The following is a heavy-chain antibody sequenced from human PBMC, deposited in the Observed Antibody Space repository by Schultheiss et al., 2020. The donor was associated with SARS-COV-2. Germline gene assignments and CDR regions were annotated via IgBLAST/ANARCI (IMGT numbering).Heavy chain of an antibody. CDR1: GFMFSTYE. CDR3: ARGLRCGGDCFNAFDI. CDR2: ISSRYIT. J-gene: IGHJ3*02. Sequence: GGSLRLSCAASGFMFSTYEMNWVRQAPGKGLEWVAHISSRYITYYADSVKGRFTISRDNAKNSLYLQMNSLRAEDTAVYYCARGLRCGGDCFNAFDIWGQGTMVTVSS. V-gene: IGHV3-48*03. D-gene: IGHD2-21*02.